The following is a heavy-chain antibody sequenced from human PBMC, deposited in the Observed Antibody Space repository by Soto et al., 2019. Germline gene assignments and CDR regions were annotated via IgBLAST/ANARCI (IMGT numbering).Heavy chain of an antibody. D-gene: IGHD7-27*01. V-gene: IGHV3-23*01. CDR2: SRGSDGST. CDR1: GFTFVTYD. CDR3: VKGNWGDY. J-gene: IGHJ4*02. Sequence: EVQLLESGGGSVQPGGSPRLSCAASGFTFVTYDMTWVRQAPGKGLEWVSVSRGSDGSTYYADSVKGRFTISRDNSKNTLYLQMNSLRVDDTAIYYCVKGNWGDYWGQGTLVTVSS.